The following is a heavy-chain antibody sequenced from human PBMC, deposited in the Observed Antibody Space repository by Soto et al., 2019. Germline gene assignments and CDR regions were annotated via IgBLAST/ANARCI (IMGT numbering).Heavy chain of an antibody. D-gene: IGHD3-3*01. CDR2: INRSGST. Sequence: QVQLQQWGAGLLKPSETLSLTCAVSGGSVSGYYWSWIRQRPGKGLEGIGDINRSGSTNYNPSLWSRPTVPIDTSNHQLSRKLGSVAGAKTAVYSCAGRDRGRKRSVAQYWYVALWGRGTLVTVCS. J-gene: IGHJ2*01. V-gene: IGHV4-34*01. CDR1: GGSVSGYY. CDR3: AGRDRGRKRSVAQYWYVAL.